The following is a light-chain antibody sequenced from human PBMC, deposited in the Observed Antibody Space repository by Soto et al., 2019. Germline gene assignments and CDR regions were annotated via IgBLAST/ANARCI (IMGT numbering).Light chain of an antibody. CDR1: QSVSSY. CDR2: HTS. Sequence: EIVLTQSPATLSLSQGERATLSCRASQSVSSYLAWYQKRTGQAPRVIIHHTSRRASGIPDRFSGAVSGTDFNLTIRRLETEDFAVYVCHQQTQSPGTVGQLTKVDI. V-gene: IGKV3-11*01. J-gene: IGKJ1*01. CDR3: HQQTQSPGT.